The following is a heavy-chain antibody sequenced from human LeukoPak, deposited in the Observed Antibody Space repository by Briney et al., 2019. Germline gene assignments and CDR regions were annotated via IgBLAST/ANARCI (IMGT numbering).Heavy chain of an antibody. CDR1: GFTFSSYS. J-gene: IGHJ3*02. V-gene: IGHV3-21*01. CDR2: ISSSSSHI. CDR3: ARDVRGAFDI. Sequence: GGSLRLSCAASGFTFSSYSMNWVRQSPGKGLEWVSSISSSSSHIYYADSVKSRFTISRDNAKNSLYLQMNSLRAEDTAVYYCARDVRGAFDIWGQGTMVTVSS.